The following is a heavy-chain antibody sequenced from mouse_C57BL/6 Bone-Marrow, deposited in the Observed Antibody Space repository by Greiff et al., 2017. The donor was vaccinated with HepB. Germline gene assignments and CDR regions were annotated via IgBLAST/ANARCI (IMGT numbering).Heavy chain of an antibody. J-gene: IGHJ4*01. Sequence: EVNVVESGGGLVQPGESLKLSCESNEYEFPSHDMSWVRKTPEKRLELVAAINSDGGSTYYPDTMERRFIISRDNTKKTLYLQMSSLRSEDTALYYCARQRQLRLLMDYWGQGTSVTVSS. CDR3: ARQRQLRLLMDY. CDR1: EYEFPSHD. V-gene: IGHV5-2*01. D-gene: IGHD3-2*02. CDR2: INSDGGST.